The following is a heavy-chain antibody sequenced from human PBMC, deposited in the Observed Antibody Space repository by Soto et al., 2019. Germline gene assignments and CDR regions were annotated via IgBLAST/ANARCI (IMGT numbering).Heavy chain of an antibody. CDR2: IYYSGST. J-gene: IGHJ4*02. V-gene: IGHV4-39*01. D-gene: IGHD3-16*02. CDR3: ARQLYVWGSYRNFDY. Sequence: QLQLQESGPGLVKPSETLSLTCTVSGGSISSSSYYWGWIRQPPGKGLEWIGSIYYSGSTYYNPSLKSRVTISVDTSKNQFSLKLSSVTAADTAVYYCARQLYVWGSYRNFDYWGQGTLVTVSS. CDR1: GGSISSSSYY.